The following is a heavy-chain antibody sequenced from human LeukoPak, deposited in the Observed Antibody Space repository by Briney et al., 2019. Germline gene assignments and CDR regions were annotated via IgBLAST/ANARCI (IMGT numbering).Heavy chain of an antibody. Sequence: TQTLSLTCTVSGGSISSGGYYWSWIRQHPGKGLEWIGYIYYSGSTYYNPSLKSRVTISVDTSKNQFSLKLSSVTAADTAVYYCARARSDSSGYYYWGQGTLVTVSS. CDR1: GGSISSGGYY. J-gene: IGHJ4*02. CDR3: ARARSDSSGYYY. V-gene: IGHV4-31*03. D-gene: IGHD3-22*01. CDR2: IYYSGST.